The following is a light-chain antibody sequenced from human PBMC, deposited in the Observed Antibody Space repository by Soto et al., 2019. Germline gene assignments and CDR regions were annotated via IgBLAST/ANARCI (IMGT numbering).Light chain of an antibody. V-gene: IGLV7-43*01. CDR3: LLFYGQGVV. Sequence: QAVVTQEPSLTVSPGGTVTLTCASSTGAVTSGYYPNWFQQRPGQPPRALIYSTTYKHSWTPARFSGALLGGRAALTLSGAQPEDEADYYCLLFYGQGVVFGGGTKLTVL. CDR2: STT. CDR1: TGAVTSGYY. J-gene: IGLJ2*01.